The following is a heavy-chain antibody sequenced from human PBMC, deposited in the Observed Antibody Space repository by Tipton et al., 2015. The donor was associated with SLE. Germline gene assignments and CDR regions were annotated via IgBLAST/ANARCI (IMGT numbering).Heavy chain of an antibody. CDR2: IYHSGST. J-gene: IGHJ6*03. Sequence: TLSLTCAVSGYSISSGYYWGWIRQPPGKGLEWIGSIYHSGSTYYNPSLKSRVTISVDTSKNQFSLKLSSVTAADTAVYYCARGVSGYFNYCYMDVWGKGTTVTISS. V-gene: IGHV4-38-2*01. D-gene: IGHD3-16*01. CDR1: GYSISSGYY. CDR3: ARGVSGYFNYCYMDV.